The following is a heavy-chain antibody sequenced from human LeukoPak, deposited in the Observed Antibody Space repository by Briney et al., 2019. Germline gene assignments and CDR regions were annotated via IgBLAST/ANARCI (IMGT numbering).Heavy chain of an antibody. V-gene: IGHV4-39*07. D-gene: IGHD3-10*01. Sequence: SETLSLTCTVSGGSIGSSSYYWGWIRQPPGKGLEWIGSIYYSGSTYYNPSLKSRVTISVDTSKNQFSLKLSSVTAADTAVYYCASWRRYYGSGSYYKGYNWFDPWGQGTLVTVSS. J-gene: IGHJ5*02. CDR1: GGSIGSSSYY. CDR3: ASWRRYYGSGSYYKGYNWFDP. CDR2: IYYSGST.